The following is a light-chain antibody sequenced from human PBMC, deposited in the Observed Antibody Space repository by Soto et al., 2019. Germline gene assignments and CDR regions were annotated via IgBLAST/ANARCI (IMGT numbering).Light chain of an antibody. CDR2: AAS. J-gene: IGKJ3*01. V-gene: IGKV1-27*01. Sequence: DIQMTQSPTSLSASVEDRVTITCRASQDIRNFVAWYQQKPGKAPKLLIYAASTLQSGVPSRFSGSGSGTDFTLTINSLQPEDVATYSCQKYSSVPVFGPGTKVEIK. CDR1: QDIRNF. CDR3: QKYSSVPV.